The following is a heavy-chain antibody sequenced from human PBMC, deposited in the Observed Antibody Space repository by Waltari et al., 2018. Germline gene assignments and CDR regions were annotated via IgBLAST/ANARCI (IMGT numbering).Heavy chain of an antibody. CDR3: ARFYGGNAQYFDF. CDR1: GGSCSSFW. V-gene: IGHV4-34*10. D-gene: IGHD4-17*01. J-gene: IGHJ2*01. Sequence: QVQLQESGTGLVKTSENLSLTCAVSGGSCSSFWWSWVRPPPGKGLEWIGEVNSDSGNTNYNPSLKSRVTISKDASKNQFSLKLSSVTAADTAVYFCARFYGGNAQYFDFWGRGALVTVSS. CDR2: VNSDSGNT.